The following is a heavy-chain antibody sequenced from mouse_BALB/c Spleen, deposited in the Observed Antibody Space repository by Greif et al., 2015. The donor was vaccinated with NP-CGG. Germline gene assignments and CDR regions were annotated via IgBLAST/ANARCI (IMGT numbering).Heavy chain of an antibody. J-gene: IGHJ1*01. Sequence: QVQLQQSGAELVRPGSSVKISCKASGYAFSSYWMNWVKQRPGQGLEWIGQIYPGDGDTNYNGKFKGKATLTADKSSSTAYMQLSKLTSEDSAVYFCARGDCGTRYFDVWGAGATVSV. V-gene: IGHV1-80*01. CDR3: ARGDCGTRYFDV. CDR2: IYPGDGDT. CDR1: GYAFSSYW. D-gene: IGHD1-1*01.